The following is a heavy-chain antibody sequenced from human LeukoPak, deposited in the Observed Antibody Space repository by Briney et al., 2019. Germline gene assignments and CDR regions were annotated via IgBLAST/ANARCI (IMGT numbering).Heavy chain of an antibody. Sequence: GGSLRLSCAASGFTFSSYSMNWVRQAPGKGLEWVSSISSSSSYIYYADSVKGRFTISRDNAKNSLYLQMNSLRAEDTAVYYCARDSGYSYGLPFDYWGQGTLVTVSS. V-gene: IGHV3-21*01. J-gene: IGHJ4*02. CDR3: ARDSGYSYGLPFDY. CDR2: ISSSSSYI. D-gene: IGHD5-18*01. CDR1: GFTFSSYS.